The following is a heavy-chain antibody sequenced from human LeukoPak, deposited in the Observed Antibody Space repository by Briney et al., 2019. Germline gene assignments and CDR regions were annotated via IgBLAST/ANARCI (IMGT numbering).Heavy chain of an antibody. D-gene: IGHD6-13*01. CDR1: GGSISSYY. CDR2: IYYSGST. Sequence: SETLSLTCTVSGGSISSYYWSWIRQPPGKGLEWIGYIYYSGSTNYNPSLKSRVTISVDTSKNQFSLKLSSVTAADTAVYYCARASRQQLAQYYYYYMDVWGKGTTVTVSS. J-gene: IGHJ6*03. CDR3: ARASRQQLAQYYYYYMDV. V-gene: IGHV4-59*01.